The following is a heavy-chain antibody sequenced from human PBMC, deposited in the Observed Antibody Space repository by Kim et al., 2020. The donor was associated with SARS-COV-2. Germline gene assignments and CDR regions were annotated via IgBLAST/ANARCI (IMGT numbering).Heavy chain of an antibody. J-gene: IGHJ4*02. CDR3: ASRGYYIDF. D-gene: IGHD6-13*01. V-gene: IGHV3-48*02. Sequence: GGSLRLFCAASGFTFSSYAMTWVRQAPGKGLEWVSFISSTGSIIYYADSVEGRFTISRDNAKNSVSLQMNSLRDEDTAMYYCASRGYYIDFWGQGTLVTV. CDR2: ISSTGSII. CDR1: GFTFSSYA.